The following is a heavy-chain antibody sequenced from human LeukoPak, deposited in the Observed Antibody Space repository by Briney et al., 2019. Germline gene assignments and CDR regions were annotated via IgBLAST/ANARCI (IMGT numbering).Heavy chain of an antibody. V-gene: IGHV3-53*01. J-gene: IGHJ4*02. D-gene: IGHD3-22*01. Sequence: GGSLRLSCAASGFTVSSNYMSWVRQAPGKGLEWVSVIYSGGSTYYADSVKGRFTISRDNSKNTLYLQMNSLRAEDTAVYFCARSSGYSPHFDYWGQGTLVTVSS. CDR2: IYSGGST. CDR3: ARSSGYSPHFDY. CDR1: GFTVSSNY.